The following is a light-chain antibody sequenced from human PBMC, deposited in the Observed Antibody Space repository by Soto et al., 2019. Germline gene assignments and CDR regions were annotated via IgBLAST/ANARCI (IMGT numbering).Light chain of an antibody. V-gene: IGKV1-5*03. CDR2: KAS. Sequence: DIQVTQSPPTLSASVGDRVTIPCRASQTISTWMAWYQQKPGKAPKLLIYKASSLESGVPSRFSGSGSGTEFTLTISSLQPDDFATYYCQQYNSYSRFGQGTKVDIK. J-gene: IGKJ1*01. CDR3: QQYNSYSR. CDR1: QTISTW.